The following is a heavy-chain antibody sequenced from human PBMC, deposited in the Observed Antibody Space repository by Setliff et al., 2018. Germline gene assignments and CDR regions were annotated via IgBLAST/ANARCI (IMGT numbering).Heavy chain of an antibody. J-gene: IGHJ6*03. CDR1: GYSFTGYY. V-gene: IGHV1-2*02. CDR3: TRDPTGSNFYNFQFYMDV. CDR2: INPNTGAA. Sequence: GASVKVSCKAFGYSFTGYYYNHWVRQAPGQGPEWMGWINPNTGAAKYAQQFQGRVTMTRDMSLRTVYLDLSGLTSDDTAVYYCTRDPTGSNFYNFQFYMDVWGKGTTVTVPS. D-gene: IGHD1-1*01.